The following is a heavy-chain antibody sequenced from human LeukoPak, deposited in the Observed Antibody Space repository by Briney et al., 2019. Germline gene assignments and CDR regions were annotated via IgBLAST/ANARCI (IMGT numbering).Heavy chain of an antibody. V-gene: IGHV4-39*01. CDR1: GDSVSSGSYS. CDR2: IFYSGST. CDR3: ARQGVGATDF. Sequence: SETLSLTCTVSGDSVSSGSYSWSWIRQPPGKRPEWIGSIFYSGSTHYNPSLQSRITISADTSKGQFSLKLSSVTAADTAVYYCARQGVGATDFWGQGSLVTVSS. D-gene: IGHD1-26*01. J-gene: IGHJ4*02.